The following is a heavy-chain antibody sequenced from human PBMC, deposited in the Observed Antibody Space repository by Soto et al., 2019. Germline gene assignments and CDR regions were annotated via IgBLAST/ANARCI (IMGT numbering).Heavy chain of an antibody. CDR2: INPSGGSA. V-gene: IGHV1-46*01. J-gene: IGHJ4*02. Sequence: QVQLVQSGAEVKKPGASVKVFCRTSGYTLTNYYMHWVRQAPGQGLEWMGIINPSGGSASYAQKFEGRVTTTRDTSTSTVYMELSSLRSDDTAVFYCAREKVGATTGRSFDYWSLGTLITVSP. CDR3: AREKVGATTGRSFDY. D-gene: IGHD1-26*01. CDR1: GYTLTNYY.